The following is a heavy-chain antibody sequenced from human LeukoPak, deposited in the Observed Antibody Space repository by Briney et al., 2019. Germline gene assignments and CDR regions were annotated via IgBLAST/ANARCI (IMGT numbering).Heavy chain of an antibody. CDR1: GYTFTSYG. CDR3: ARGSDYYGSGSYGFDP. Sequence: GASVKVSCKASGYTFTSYGISWVRQATGQGLEWMGWMNPNSGNTGYAQKFQGRVTMTRNTSISTAYMELSSLRSEDTAVYYCARGSDYYGSGSYGFDPWGQGTLVTVSS. J-gene: IGHJ5*02. V-gene: IGHV1-8*02. D-gene: IGHD3-10*01. CDR2: MNPNSGNT.